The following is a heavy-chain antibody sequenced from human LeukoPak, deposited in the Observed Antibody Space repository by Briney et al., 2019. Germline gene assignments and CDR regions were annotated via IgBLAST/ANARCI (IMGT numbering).Heavy chain of an antibody. CDR3: ARESSSGYYYYYMAV. D-gene: IGHD6-6*01. J-gene: IGHJ6*03. CDR2: MSQSGST. V-gene: IGHV4-59*01. CDR1: GGSISTFF. Sequence: SETLSLTCTVSGGSISTFFWSWIRQPPGKGLEWIGYMSQSGSTYYNPSLKSRVTISVDTSKNQFSLKLSSVTAADTAVYYCARESSSGYYYYYMAVWGKGTTVTVSS.